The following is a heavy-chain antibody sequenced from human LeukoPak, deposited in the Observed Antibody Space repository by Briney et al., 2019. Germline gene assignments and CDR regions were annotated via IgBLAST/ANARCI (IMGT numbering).Heavy chain of an antibody. Sequence: ASVKVSCKASGYTFTSYGISWVRQAPGQGLEWMGWIGAYNGNTNYAQKLQGRVTMTTDTSTSTAYMELRSLRSDDTAVYYCARESSYSGSYYFDYWGQGTLVTVSS. J-gene: IGHJ4*02. V-gene: IGHV1-18*01. CDR1: GYTFTSYG. CDR3: ARESSYSGSYYFDY. D-gene: IGHD1-26*01. CDR2: IGAYNGNT.